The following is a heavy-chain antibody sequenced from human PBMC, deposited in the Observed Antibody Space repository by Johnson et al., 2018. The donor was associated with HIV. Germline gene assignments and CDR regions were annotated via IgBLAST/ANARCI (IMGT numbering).Heavy chain of an antibody. J-gene: IGHJ3*02. CDR1: GFTFSGYA. CDR2: IRFDGSIE. CDR3: TKTLGYDSSGYHDGFDI. V-gene: IGHV3-30*02. D-gene: IGHD3-22*01. Sequence: VQLVESGGGVVQPGGSLRLSCKVSGFTFSGYAMNWVRQAPGKGLEWVAFIRFDGSIEYYADSVKGRFTISRDNSKNTLHLQMNSLRAEDTAVYYCTKTLGYDSSGYHDGFDIWGQVTLVTVSS.